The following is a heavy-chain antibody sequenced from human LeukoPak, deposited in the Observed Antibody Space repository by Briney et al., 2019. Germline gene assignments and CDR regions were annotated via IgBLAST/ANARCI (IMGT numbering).Heavy chain of an antibody. CDR3: ARDRTVTTRGVFDY. J-gene: IGHJ4*02. V-gene: IGHV3-23*01. CDR1: GFTFSSYA. Sequence: GGSLRLSCAASGFTFSSYAMSWVRQAPGKGLEWVSAISGSGGSTYYADSVKGRFTISRDNSENTVYLQMNSLRAEDTAVYHCARDRTVTTRGVFDYWGQGTLVTVSS. CDR2: ISGSGGST. D-gene: IGHD4-17*01.